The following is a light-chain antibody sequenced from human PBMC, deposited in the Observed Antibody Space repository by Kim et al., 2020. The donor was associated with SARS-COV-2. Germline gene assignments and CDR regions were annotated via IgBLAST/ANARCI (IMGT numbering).Light chain of an antibody. J-gene: IGLJ3*02. CDR1: SLRSYY. CDR3: NSRDSSGNHWV. Sequence: SSELTQDPAVSVGLGQTVRITCQGDSLRSYYASWYQQKPGQAPVLVIYGKNNRPSGIPDRFSGSSSGNTASLTITGAQAEDEADYYCNSRDSSGNHWVFGGGTKLTV. CDR2: GKN. V-gene: IGLV3-19*01.